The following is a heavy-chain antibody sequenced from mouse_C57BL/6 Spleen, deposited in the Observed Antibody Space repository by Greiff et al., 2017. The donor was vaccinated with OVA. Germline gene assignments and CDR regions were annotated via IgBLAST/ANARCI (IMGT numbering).Heavy chain of an antibody. V-gene: IGHV1-39*01. D-gene: IGHD4-1*01. CDR2: INPNYGAT. CDR1: GYSFTDYY. CDR3: ASWVGAGLAD. J-gene: IGHJ3*01. Sequence: EVQLQQSGPELVKPGASVKISCKASGYSFTDYYMNWVKQSNGKSLEWIGVINPNYGATSYNQKFKGKATLTVDQSSSTAYMQLNSLPSEDSAVYYCASWVGAGLADWGQGTLVTVSA.